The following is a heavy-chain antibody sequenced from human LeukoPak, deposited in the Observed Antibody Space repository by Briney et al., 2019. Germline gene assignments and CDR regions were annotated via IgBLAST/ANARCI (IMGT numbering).Heavy chain of an antibody. V-gene: IGHV4-34*01. CDR3: ARGGYGDYFWFGLDP. D-gene: IGHD4-17*01. J-gene: IGHJ5*02. CDR2: INHSGST. Sequence: PSETLSLTCAVYGGSFSGYYWSWIRQPPGKGLEWIGEINHSGSTNYNPSLKSRVTISVDTSKNQFSLKLSSVTAADTAVYYCARGGYGDYFWFGLDPWGQGTLVTVSS. CDR1: GGSFSGYY.